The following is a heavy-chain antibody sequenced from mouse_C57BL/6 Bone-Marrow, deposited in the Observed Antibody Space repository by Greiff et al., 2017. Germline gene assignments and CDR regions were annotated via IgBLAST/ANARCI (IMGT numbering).Heavy chain of an antibody. J-gene: IGHJ3*01. V-gene: IGHV1-55*01. CDR1: GYTFTSYW. Sequence: QVQLQQPGAELVKPGASVKMSCKASGYTFTSYWITWVKQRPGQGLEWIGDIYPGSGSTKYNEKFKSKATLTVDKSSSTAYMQLSSLTSEDSAVYYCASRCNEYGVFAYWCQGTLVTVSA. CDR3: ASRCNEYGVFAY. CDR2: IYPGSGST. D-gene: IGHD5-1*01.